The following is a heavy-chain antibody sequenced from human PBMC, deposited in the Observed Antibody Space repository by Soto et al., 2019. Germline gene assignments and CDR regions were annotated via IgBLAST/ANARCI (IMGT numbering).Heavy chain of an antibody. CDR3: ARYRVAADMSDFDY. CDR2: IRRKPYSRTT. Sequence: GASLRLSCKVPGFTFGGYAMGWLCPAAGGGLEWVGSIRRKPYSRTTEKAASVRGRFTISRDDSINNAHLQMNSLRTDDTAVYYCARYRVAADMSDFDYWGQGP. J-gene: IGHJ4*02. D-gene: IGHD6-13*01. V-gene: IGHV3-49*03. CDR1: GFTFGGYA.